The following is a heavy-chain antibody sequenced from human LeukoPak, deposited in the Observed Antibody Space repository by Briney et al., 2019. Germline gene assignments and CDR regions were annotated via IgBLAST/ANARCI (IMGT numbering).Heavy chain of an antibody. CDR3: ARVSEYYDSSGYGGYYFDY. CDR2: INHSGST. V-gene: IGHV4-34*01. Sequence: PSETLSLXCAVYGGSFSGYYWSWIRQPPGKGLEWMGEINHSGSTNYNPSLKSRVTMSVDTSKNQFSLKLSSVTAADTAVYYCARVSEYYDSSGYGGYYFDYWGQGTLVTVSS. CDR1: GGSFSGYY. D-gene: IGHD3-22*01. J-gene: IGHJ4*02.